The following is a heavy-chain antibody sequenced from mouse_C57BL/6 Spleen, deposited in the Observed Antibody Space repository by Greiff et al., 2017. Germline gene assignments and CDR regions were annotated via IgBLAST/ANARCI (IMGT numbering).Heavy chain of an antibody. D-gene: IGHD2-3*01. Sequence: EVQLQQSGPELVKPGASVKMSCKASGYTFTDYNMHWVKQSHGKGLEWIGYINPKNGGTSYNQKFKGKATLTVNKSSSTAYMGLRSLTSEDSAVYYCATYDCYYVGDAMDYWGQGTSVTVSS. CDR1: GYTFTDYN. V-gene: IGHV1-22*01. J-gene: IGHJ4*01. CDR2: INPKNGGT. CDR3: ATYDCYYVGDAMDY.